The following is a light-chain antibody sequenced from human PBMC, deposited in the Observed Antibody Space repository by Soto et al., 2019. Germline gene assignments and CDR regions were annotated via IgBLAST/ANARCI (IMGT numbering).Light chain of an antibody. CDR1: QSVSRY. J-gene: IGKJ4*01. CDR2: DAS. V-gene: IGKV3-11*01. Sequence: EIVLTQSPATLSLSPGKRATLSCRASQSVSRYLAWYQQKPGQAPRLLIYDASTRATGIPARFSGNGSGTDFTLTISSLEPEDFVVYYCQQRSNWPPLTFGGGTKVEIK. CDR3: QQRSNWPPLT.